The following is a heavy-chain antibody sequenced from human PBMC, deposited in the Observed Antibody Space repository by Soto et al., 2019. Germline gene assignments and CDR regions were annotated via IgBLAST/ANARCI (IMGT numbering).Heavy chain of an antibody. CDR3: AKELCPGDFWSGYYFDY. CDR2: ISYDGSNK. Sequence: QVQLVESGGGVVQPGRSLRLSCAASGFTFSSYGMHWVRQAPGKGLEWVAVISYDGSNKYYADSVKGRFTISRDNSKNTLYLQMNSLRAEDTAVYYCAKELCPGDFWSGYYFDYWGQGTLVTVSS. J-gene: IGHJ4*02. D-gene: IGHD3-3*01. CDR1: GFTFSSYG. V-gene: IGHV3-30*18.